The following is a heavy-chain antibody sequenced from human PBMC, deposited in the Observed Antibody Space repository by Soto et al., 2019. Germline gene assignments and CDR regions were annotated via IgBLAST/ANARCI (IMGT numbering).Heavy chain of an antibody. Sequence: GPLRLSCAASGFTFSTSAMSWVRQAPGRGLEWVSGISGSGGSTYYADSVKGRFTISRDNSENTLYLQMNSLGADDTAVYYCAKGPTIFGVVNSSDYYYGMYVWGQGTTVTV. J-gene: IGHJ6*01. D-gene: IGHD3-3*01. CDR2: ISGSGGST. CDR1: GFTFSTSA. CDR3: AKGPTIFGVVNSSDYYYGMYV. V-gene: IGHV3-23*01.